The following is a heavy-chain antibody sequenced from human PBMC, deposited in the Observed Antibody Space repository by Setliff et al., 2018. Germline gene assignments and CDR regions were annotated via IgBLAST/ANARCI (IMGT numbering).Heavy chain of an antibody. J-gene: IGHJ4*02. Sequence: GESLKISCQTSGFTFTRYWIGWVRQMPGKGLEWMGVIYPGDSDTTYSPSFQGQVTISADKSLSTAYLQWSSLKASDTAMYYCAIPSDPDSSGPFDSWGQGTLVTVS. CDR1: GFTFTRYW. CDR2: IYPGDSDT. V-gene: IGHV5-51*01. D-gene: IGHD3-22*01. CDR3: AIPSDPDSSGPFDS.